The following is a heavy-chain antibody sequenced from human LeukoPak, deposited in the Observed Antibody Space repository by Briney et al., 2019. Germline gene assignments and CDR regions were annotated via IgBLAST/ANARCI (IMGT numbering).Heavy chain of an antibody. CDR2: NYSGTDT. J-gene: IGHJ2*01. CDR3: AGSDTIGYIPREWDYWNFDL. CDR1: GFIFSNYG. D-gene: IGHD3-22*01. V-gene: IGHV3-23*05. Sequence: GGSLRLSCAASGFIFSNYGMINYSGTDTYYADSVKGRFTISRDNSKNTLYLQMNSLRAEDTAVYYCAGSDTIGYIPREWDYWNFDLWGRGTLVTVSS.